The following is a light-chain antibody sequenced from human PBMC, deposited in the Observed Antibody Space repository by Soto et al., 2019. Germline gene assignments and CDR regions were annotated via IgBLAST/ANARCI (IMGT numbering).Light chain of an antibody. J-gene: IGKJ5*01. CDR1: QSVSRH. V-gene: IGKV3-11*01. CDR2: DAS. Sequence: EIVMTQSPATLSVSPGERATLSCRASQSVSRHLAWYQQKPGQAPRLLIYDASRRATGIPDRFSGSASGTDFTLTISSLEPEDFAVYYCQQRSNWPPRVTFGQGTRLEIK. CDR3: QQRSNWPPRVT.